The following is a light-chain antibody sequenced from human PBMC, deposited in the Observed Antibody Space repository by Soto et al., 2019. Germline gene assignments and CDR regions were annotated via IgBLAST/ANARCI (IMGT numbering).Light chain of an antibody. V-gene: IGLV2-23*02. CDR1: SSDVGSYNL. J-gene: IGLJ1*01. CDR2: EVS. Sequence: QSVLTQPASVSGSPGQSITISCTGTSSDVGSYNLVSWYQQHPGKAPKLMIYEVSKRPSGVSNLFSGSKPGNTASLTISGLQAEDEADYYCCSYAGSSTFLYVFGTGTKVTVL. CDR3: CSYAGSSTFLYV.